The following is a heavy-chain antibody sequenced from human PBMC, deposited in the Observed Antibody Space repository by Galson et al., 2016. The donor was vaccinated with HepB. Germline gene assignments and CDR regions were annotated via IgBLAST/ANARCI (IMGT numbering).Heavy chain of an antibody. CDR3: ARDLKYSFESSGRRAV. CDR1: GYTFTNYG. D-gene: IGHD3-22*01. J-gene: IGHJ4*02. CDR2: INPNNGDT. V-gene: IGHV1-18*01. Sequence: SVKVSCKASGYTFTNYGISWVRQAPGQGLEWMAWINPNNGDTKYAQKVQGRGTLTTDTSTSTVYMDLRSLRPDDPAVYYCARDLKYSFESSGRRAVWGQGTLVTVSS.